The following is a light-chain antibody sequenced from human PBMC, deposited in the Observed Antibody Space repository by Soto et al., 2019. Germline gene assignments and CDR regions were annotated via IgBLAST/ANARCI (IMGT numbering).Light chain of an antibody. J-gene: IGKJ1*01. CDR2: GAS. CDR3: QQRSNWPPV. V-gene: IGKV3-11*01. CDR1: QSVSSN. Sequence: EIVLTQSPATLSVSPGDRATLSCRASQSVSSNLAWYQQKPGQTPRLLIYGASTRATGVPPRFSGSRSGTEFTLTISSLEPEDFAVYYCQQRSNWPPVFGQGTKVDIK.